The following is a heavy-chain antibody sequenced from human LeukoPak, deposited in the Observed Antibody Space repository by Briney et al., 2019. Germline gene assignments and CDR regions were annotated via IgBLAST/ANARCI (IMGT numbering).Heavy chain of an antibody. J-gene: IGHJ4*02. CDR3: FDY. V-gene: IGHV3-21*01. CDR1: GFTFSSYS. D-gene: IGHD3-10*01. CDR2: ISSTSSSI. Sequence: GGSLRLSCAASGFTFSSYSMNWVRQAPGTGLEWVSSISSTSSSITYADSVKGRFTISRDNANNSMYLQMLLCERPTIPGTRYFDYWGQGTLVTVSS.